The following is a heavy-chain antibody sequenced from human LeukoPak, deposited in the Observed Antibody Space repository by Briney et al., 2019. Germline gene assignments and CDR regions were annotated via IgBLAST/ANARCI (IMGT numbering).Heavy chain of an antibody. V-gene: IGHV1-18*01. D-gene: IGHD3-22*01. CDR3: AREMDYYDSSGYYDAFDI. CDR2: INAYNGST. J-gene: IGHJ3*02. Sequence: GASVKVSCKASGYTFTSYGISWVRQAPGQGLEWMGWINAYNGSTNYAQKFQGRVTMTTDTSTSTAYMELRSLRSDDTAVYYCAREMDYYDSSGYYDAFDIWGQGTIVTVSS. CDR1: GYTFTSYG.